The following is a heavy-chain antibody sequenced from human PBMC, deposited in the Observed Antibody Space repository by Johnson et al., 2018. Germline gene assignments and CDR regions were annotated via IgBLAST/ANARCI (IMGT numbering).Heavy chain of an antibody. CDR2: IFHSGTT. Sequence: QVQLQESGPGLVKPSETLSLTCTVSRGSLSSHYWSWIRQPPGMGLEWIGYIFHSGTTNYNPSLQSRVTISVDTSKNQFSLRLRSVTAADTAVYYCARRGWDSYDAFDVWGQGTMVTVSS. J-gene: IGHJ3*01. CDR3: ARRGWDSYDAFDV. D-gene: IGHD1-26*01. CDR1: RGSLSSHY. V-gene: IGHV4-59*11.